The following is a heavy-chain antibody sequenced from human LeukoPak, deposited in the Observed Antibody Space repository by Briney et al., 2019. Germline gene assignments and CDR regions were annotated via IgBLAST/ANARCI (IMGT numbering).Heavy chain of an antibody. CDR2: IGISSGNT. V-gene: IGHV3-48*01. Sequence: PGGSLRLSCAASGFPFSAYSMNSVRQAPGKGLEWSANIGISSGNTKYADSGKGRFTISGDKAKNSLYLQMNSLRVEDTAVYYCARDYKYAFDNWGQGTLVTVSS. CDR3: ARDYKYAFDN. D-gene: IGHD5-24*01. CDR1: GFPFSAYS. J-gene: IGHJ4*02.